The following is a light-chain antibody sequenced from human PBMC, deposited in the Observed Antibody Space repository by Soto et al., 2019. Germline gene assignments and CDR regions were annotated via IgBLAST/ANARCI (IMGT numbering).Light chain of an antibody. CDR2: DVS. CDR1: GSDVGSYNV. J-gene: IGLJ1*01. Sequence: QSALTQPASVSGSPGQSITIPCSGTGSDVGSYNVVSWYQQHPGKAPKLVIYDVSNRPSGVSPRFSGAKSGNTASLTIAGLQAEDEADYYCSSYTRRSTYVFGTGTKVTVL. CDR3: SSYTRRSTYV. V-gene: IGLV2-14*03.